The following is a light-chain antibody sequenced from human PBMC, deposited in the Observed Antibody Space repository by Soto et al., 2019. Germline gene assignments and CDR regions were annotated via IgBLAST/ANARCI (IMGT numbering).Light chain of an antibody. V-gene: IGLV4-69*01. CDR2: LNSDGSH. CDR3: QTWGTGIVV. CDR1: SGHSSYA. Sequence: QSVLTQSPSASASRGASVKLTCTLSSGHSSYAIAWRQQQPDKGPRYLMKLNSDGSHSKGDGIPDRFSGSSSGAERYLTISSLQSEDEADYYCQTWGTGIVVFGGGTKLTVL. J-gene: IGLJ2*01.